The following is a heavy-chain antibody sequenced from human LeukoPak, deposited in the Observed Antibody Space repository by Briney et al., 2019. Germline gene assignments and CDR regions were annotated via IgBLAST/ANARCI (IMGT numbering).Heavy chain of an antibody. D-gene: IGHD1-1*01. CDR1: GFTFSTYS. V-gene: IGHV3-21*05. Sequence: PGGSLRLSCTASGFTFSTYSMNWVRQAPGRGLEWVSYISGSSSSSDGGAIQYADSVKGRFTISRDNAKNSLYLQMNSLRAEDTAVYYCTRARGYNWNDPSDYWGQGTPVTVSS. CDR2: ISGSSSSSDGGAI. CDR3: TRARGYNWNDPSDY. J-gene: IGHJ4*02.